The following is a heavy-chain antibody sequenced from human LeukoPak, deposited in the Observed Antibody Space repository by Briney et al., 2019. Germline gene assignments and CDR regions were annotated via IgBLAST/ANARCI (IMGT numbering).Heavy chain of an antibody. CDR1: GYTFTSYY. CDR3: ARGGVYDILTGYYMGEPPPAYGMDV. J-gene: IGHJ6*02. CDR2: INPSGGST. Sequence: ASVKVSCKASGYTFTSYYMHWVRQAPGQGLEWMGIINPSGGSTSYAQKFQGRVTMTRDTSTSTVYMELSSLRSEDTAVYYCARGGVYDILTGYYMGEPPPAYGMDVWGQGTTVTVSS. D-gene: IGHD3-9*01. V-gene: IGHV1-46*01.